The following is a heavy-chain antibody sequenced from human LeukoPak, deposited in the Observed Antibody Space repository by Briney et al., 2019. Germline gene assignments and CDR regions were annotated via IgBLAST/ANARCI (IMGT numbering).Heavy chain of an antibody. CDR3: ARDWRGSYFPDF. D-gene: IGHD1-26*01. Sequence: ASVKVSCKASGYTLTDYYMHWVRQAPGQGLEWMGWINPNSGDTNYARKFQGRVTMTRDTSISTAYMDLSRLTSDDTAIYYCARDWRGSYFPDFWGQGTLVTVSS. CDR1: GYTLTDYY. V-gene: IGHV1-2*02. J-gene: IGHJ4*02. CDR2: INPNSGDT.